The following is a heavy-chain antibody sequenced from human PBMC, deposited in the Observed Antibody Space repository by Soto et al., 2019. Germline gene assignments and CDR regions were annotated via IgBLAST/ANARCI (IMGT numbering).Heavy chain of an antibody. CDR1: GFTFSSYA. CDR2: ISGSGGST. D-gene: IGHD2-2*01. CDR3: AKGTGWYQLLLDSIDY. Sequence: PGGSLRLSCAASGFTFSSYAMSWVRQAPGKGLEWVSAISGSGGSTYYADSVKGRFTISRDNSKNTLYLQMNSLRAEDTAVYYCAKGTGWYQLLLDSIDYWGQGTLVTVSS. V-gene: IGHV3-23*01. J-gene: IGHJ4*02.